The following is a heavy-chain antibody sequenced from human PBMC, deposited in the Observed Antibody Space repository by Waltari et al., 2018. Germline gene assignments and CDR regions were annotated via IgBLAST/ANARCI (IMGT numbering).Heavy chain of an antibody. V-gene: IGHV4-39*07. J-gene: IGHJ3*02. CDR1: VGSLSSSSYY. Sequence: QLQLQESGPGLVKPSETLSLTCTVSVGSLSSSSYYWGWASQPPGTGLEWIGSIYYSGSTYYNPSLKSRVTISVDTSKNQFSLKLSSVTAADTAVYYCAGAYCGGDCYSLAFDIWGQGTMVTVSS. CDR3: AGAYCGGDCYSLAFDI. D-gene: IGHD2-21*02. CDR2: IYYSGST.